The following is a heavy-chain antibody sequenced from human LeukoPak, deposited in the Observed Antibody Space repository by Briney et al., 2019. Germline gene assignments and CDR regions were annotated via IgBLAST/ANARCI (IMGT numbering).Heavy chain of an antibody. V-gene: IGHV1-69*05. CDR2: IIPIFGTA. CDR1: GGTFSSYA. J-gene: IGHJ5*02. CDR3: ARVSASMDLSGWSYNWFDP. D-gene: IGHD6-19*01. Sequence: SVKVSCKASGGTFSSYAISWVRQAPGQGLEWMGRIIPIFGTANYAQKFQGRVTITTDESTSTAYMELSSLRSGDTAVYYCARVSASMDLSGWSYNWFDPWGQGTLVTVSS.